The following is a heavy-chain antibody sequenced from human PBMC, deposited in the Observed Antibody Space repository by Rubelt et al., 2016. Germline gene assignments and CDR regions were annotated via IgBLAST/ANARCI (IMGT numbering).Heavy chain of an antibody. CDR2: LCDDGRT. CDR3: VRHKIVRDLTVGGWFDP. J-gene: IGHJ5*02. CDR1: GGSISSSSYY. Sequence: LQLQESGPGLVKPWETLSLTCTVSGGSISSSSYYWGWNRQPTGKGRGGLGSLCDDGRTFYNPSLRSRVTISLDTSNNQFSLKLTSVTVADTAVYFCVRHKIVRDLTVGGWFDPWGQGILATVSS. V-gene: IGHV4-39*01. D-gene: IGHD3-9*01.